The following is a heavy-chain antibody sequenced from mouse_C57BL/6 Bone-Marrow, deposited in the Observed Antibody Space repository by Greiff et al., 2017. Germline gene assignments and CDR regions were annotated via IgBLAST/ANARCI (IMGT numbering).Heavy chain of an antibody. V-gene: IGHV1-63*01. D-gene: IGHD2-5*01. CDR3: ARKGKYSNYLYAMDY. Sequence: QVQLQQSGAELVRPGTSVKMSCKASGYTFTNYWIGGAKQRPGHGLEWIGDIYPGGGYTNEHEKSKGKATLTADKSSSTAYMQVSSRTSEDSAIYYCARKGKYSNYLYAMDYWGQGTSVTVSS. J-gene: IGHJ4*01. CDR1: GYTFTNYW. CDR2: IYPGGGYT.